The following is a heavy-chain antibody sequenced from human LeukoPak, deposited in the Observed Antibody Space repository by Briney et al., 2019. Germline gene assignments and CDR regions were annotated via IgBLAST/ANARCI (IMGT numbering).Heavy chain of an antibody. CDR3: ARYPLGYCSSTSCYVFNY. V-gene: IGHV6-1*01. D-gene: IGHD2-2*01. J-gene: IGHJ4*02. CDR1: GDSVSSNSAA. Sequence: SQTLSLTCAISGDSVSSNSAAWNWIRQSPSRGLEWLGRTYYRSKWYNDYAISVKSRITINPDTSKNQFSLKLSSVTAADTAVYYCARYPLGYCSSTSCYVFNYWGQGTLVTVSS. CDR2: TYYRSKWYN.